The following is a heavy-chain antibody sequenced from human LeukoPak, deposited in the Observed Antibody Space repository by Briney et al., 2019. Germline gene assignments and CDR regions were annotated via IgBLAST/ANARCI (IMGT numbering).Heavy chain of an antibody. V-gene: IGHV3-13*01. CDR3: AKRPSIIVGVSNWFDP. D-gene: IGHD1-26*01. CDR1: GFTFSSYD. J-gene: IGHJ5*02. CDR2: IGTAGDT. Sequence: PGGSLRLSCTASGFTFSSYDMHWVRQGTGKGLEWVSAIGTAGDTYYGGSVKGRFTISRENAKNSLYLQMNSLRAEDTAVYYCAKRPSIIVGVSNWFDPWGQGTLVTVSS.